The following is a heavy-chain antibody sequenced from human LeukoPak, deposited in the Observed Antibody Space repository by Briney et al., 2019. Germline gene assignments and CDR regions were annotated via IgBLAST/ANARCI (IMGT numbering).Heavy chain of an antibody. CDR1: GFTFSSYA. V-gene: IGHV3-23*01. Sequence: GGSLRLSCAASGFTFSSYAMSWVRQAPGKGLEWVSAISGSGGSTYYADSVKGRFTISSDNSKNTLYLQMNSLRAEDTAVYYCAKDRAYSSSWYTGDYWGQGTLVTVSS. D-gene: IGHD6-13*01. CDR2: ISGSGGST. CDR3: AKDRAYSSSWYTGDY. J-gene: IGHJ4*02.